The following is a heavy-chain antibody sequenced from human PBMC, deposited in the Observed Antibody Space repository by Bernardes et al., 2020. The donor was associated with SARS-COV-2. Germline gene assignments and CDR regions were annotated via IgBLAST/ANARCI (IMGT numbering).Heavy chain of an antibody. CDR1: GYTFTNHY. D-gene: IGHD2-2*01. V-gene: IGHV1-46*01. CDR2: FNPSGYST. J-gene: IGHJ4*02. CDR3: LKGGCIDSTCFQWGDN. Sequence: ASLKVSCKASGYTFTNHYLHWVRQAPGQGLEWVGLFNPSGYSTTYAQKFQGRVTMTRDTSTSTVYMELTSLRSGDTAMYYCLKGGCIDSTCFQWGDNWGQGTLVTVSS.